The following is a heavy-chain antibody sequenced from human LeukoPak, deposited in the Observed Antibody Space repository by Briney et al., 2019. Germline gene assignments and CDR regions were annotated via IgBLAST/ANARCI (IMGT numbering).Heavy chain of an antibody. D-gene: IGHD3-10*01. Sequence: GGSLRLSCAASGFTFSSYGMHWVRQAPGKGLEWVAFIRYDGSNKYYADSVKGRFTISRDNSKNTLYLQMNSLRAEDTAVYYCAKDFQSYYYGSGSPAALDYWGQGTLVTVSS. CDR3: AKDFQSYYYGSGSPAALDY. CDR1: GFTFSSYG. CDR2: IRYDGSNK. V-gene: IGHV3-30*02. J-gene: IGHJ4*02.